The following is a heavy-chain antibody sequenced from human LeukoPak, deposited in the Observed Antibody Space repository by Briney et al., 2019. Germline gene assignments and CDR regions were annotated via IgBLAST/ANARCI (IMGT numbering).Heavy chain of an antibody. D-gene: IGHD1-26*01. CDR1: GGTFSSYA. V-gene: IGHV1-69*06. Sequence: GASVKVSCKASGGTFSSYAISWVRQAPGQGLEWMGGIIPIFGTANYAQKFQGRVTITADKSTSTAYMELSSLRSEDTAVYYCARDGASNRGSSRKRNWFDPWGQGTLVTVSS. CDR3: ARDGASNRGSSRKRNWFDP. CDR2: IIPIFGTA. J-gene: IGHJ5*02.